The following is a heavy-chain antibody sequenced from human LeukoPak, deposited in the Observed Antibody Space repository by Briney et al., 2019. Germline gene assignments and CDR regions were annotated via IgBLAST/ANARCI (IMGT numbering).Heavy chain of an antibody. J-gene: IGHJ4*02. D-gene: IGHD3-9*01. Sequence: GGSLRLSCAASGFTFSTYSMNWVRQAPGKGLEWVSSISSSSSYIYYADSVKGRFTISRDNAKNSLYLQINSLRAEDTAVYYCARDNYYDILTGYYPFDYWGQGTLVTVSS. CDR2: ISSSSSYI. V-gene: IGHV3-21*01. CDR3: ARDNYYDILTGYYPFDY. CDR1: GFTFSTYS.